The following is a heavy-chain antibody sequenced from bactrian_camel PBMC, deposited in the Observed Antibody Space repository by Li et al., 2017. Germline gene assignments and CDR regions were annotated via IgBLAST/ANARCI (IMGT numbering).Heavy chain of an antibody. CDR2: IDSGI. V-gene: IGHV3S42*01. CDR3: AAGRRPGWAVFDY. CDR1: LPDTDKYC. D-gene: IGHD5*01. Sequence: VQLVESGGGSVQAGVSLRLSCSVSLPDTDKYCLTWFRQTPGKEREGVAAIDSGISHADSVRGRFTISKDNGKTTVYLQMNSLKPEDTAMYYCAAGRRPGWAVFDYWGQGTQVTVS. J-gene: IGHJ4*01.